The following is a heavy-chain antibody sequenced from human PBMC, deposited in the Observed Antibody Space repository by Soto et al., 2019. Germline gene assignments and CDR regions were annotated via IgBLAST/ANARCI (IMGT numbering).Heavy chain of an antibody. Sequence: PGGSLRLSCAASGFTFSSYAMSWVRQAPGKGLEWVSAISGSGGSTYYADSVKGRFTISRDNSKNTLYLQMNSLRAEDTAVYYCAKYYDFWSGYYPRHYYGMDVWGQGTTVTVSS. CDR3: AKYYDFWSGYYPRHYYGMDV. J-gene: IGHJ6*02. V-gene: IGHV3-23*01. CDR2: ISGSGGST. D-gene: IGHD3-3*01. CDR1: GFTFSSYA.